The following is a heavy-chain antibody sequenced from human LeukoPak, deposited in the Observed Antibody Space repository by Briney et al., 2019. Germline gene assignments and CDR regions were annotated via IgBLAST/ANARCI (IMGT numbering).Heavy chain of an antibody. CDR3: ARPIAAAGTRGAFDI. Sequence: GGSLRLSCAASGFTFSSYSMNWVRQAPGKGLEWVSSISSSSSYIYYADSVKGRFTISRDNAKNSLYLQMNSLRAEDTAVYYCARPIAAAGTRGAFDIWGQGTMVTVSS. CDR2: ISSSSSYI. D-gene: IGHD6-13*01. J-gene: IGHJ3*02. V-gene: IGHV3-21*01. CDR1: GFTFSSYS.